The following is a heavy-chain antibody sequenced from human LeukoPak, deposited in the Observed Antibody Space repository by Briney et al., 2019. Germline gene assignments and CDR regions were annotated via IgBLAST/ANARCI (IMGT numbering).Heavy chain of an antibody. CDR2: IWHDGSHQ. D-gene: IGHD2-2*01. J-gene: IGHJ4*02. CDR1: GFTFSTYG. Sequence: GGALRLYCASSGFTFSTYGMHWVRQPPGKGLEWVAVIWHDGSHQYYADSVKGRFTISRDNSRNTLYLQMNNLRAEDTAVYFCARSYADGTADYWGQGTLVTVSS. CDR3: ARSYADGTADY. V-gene: IGHV3-33*01.